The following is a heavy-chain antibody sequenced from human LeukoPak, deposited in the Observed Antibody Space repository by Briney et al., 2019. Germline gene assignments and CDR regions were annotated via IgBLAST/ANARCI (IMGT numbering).Heavy chain of an antibody. CDR1: GYTFTGYY. J-gene: IGHJ4*02. V-gene: IGHV1-2*02. Sequence: ASVKVSCKASGYTFTGYYMHWVRQAPGQGLEWMGWINPNSGGTNYAQKFQGRVTMTRDTSISTAYMELSRLRSDDTAVYYCAREGDSSGYSYYFDYWGQGTLVTVPS. CDR2: INPNSGGT. CDR3: AREGDSSGYSYYFDY. D-gene: IGHD3-22*01.